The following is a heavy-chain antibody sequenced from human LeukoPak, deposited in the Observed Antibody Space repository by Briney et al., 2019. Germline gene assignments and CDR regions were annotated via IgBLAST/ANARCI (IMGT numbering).Heavy chain of an antibody. CDR1: GFTFGDYA. D-gene: IGHD2-2*01. CDR2: IRSKAHGGTT. J-gene: IGHJ4*02. V-gene: IGHV3-49*04. Sequence: GGSLRLSCTASGFTFGDYAMSWVRQAPGKGLEWVGFIRSKAHGGTTEYAASVKGRFTISRDDSKSIAYLQMNSLKTEDTAVYYCTRDIPPYCSSTSCLVFWGQGTLVTVSS. CDR3: TRDIPPYCSSTSCLVF.